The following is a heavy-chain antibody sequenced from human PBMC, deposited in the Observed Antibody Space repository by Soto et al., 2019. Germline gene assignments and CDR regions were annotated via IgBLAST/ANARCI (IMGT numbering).Heavy chain of an antibody. D-gene: IGHD3-9*01. CDR3: ARSYYDILTGYEEDNWLDP. V-gene: IGHV4-4*02. CDR2: IYHSGST. J-gene: IGHJ5*02. Sequence: SENLFLTCAVSCGSIRNSNWWGWVRPPPGKGLEWIGEIYHSGSTNYNPSLKSRVTISVDKSKNQFSLKLSSVTAADTAVYYCARSYYDILTGYEEDNWLDPWGQGTLVTVSS. CDR1: CGSIRNSNW.